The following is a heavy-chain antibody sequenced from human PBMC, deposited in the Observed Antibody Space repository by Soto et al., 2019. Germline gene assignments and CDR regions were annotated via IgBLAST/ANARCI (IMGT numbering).Heavy chain of an antibody. CDR1: GFTFSSYW. D-gene: IGHD5-18*01. J-gene: IGHJ3*02. V-gene: IGHV3-7*03. CDR3: ARPQDTAMVAFDI. Sequence: GGSLRLSCAASGFTFSSYWMSWVRQAPGKGLEWVANIKQDGSEKYYVDSVKGRFTISRDNAKNSLYLQMNSLRAEDTAVYYCARPQDTAMVAFDIWGQGTMVTVSS. CDR2: IKQDGSEK.